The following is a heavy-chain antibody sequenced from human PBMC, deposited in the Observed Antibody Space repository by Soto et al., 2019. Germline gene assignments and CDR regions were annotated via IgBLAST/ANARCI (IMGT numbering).Heavy chain of an antibody. CDR1: GFSFTSYA. V-gene: IGHV3-23*01. D-gene: IGHD5-12*01. CDR2: ISARGGSS. CDR3: AKGSIEYSASIDN. J-gene: IGHJ4*02. Sequence: EVHLLESGGGLVQPGGSLRLSCAASGFSFTSYAMVWVRQAPGKGLEWVSVISARGGSSYFADSVKGRFTISSDNYKNVWSLEMNSLRAEDTAIYFCAKGSIEYSASIDNWGQGSLVLVSS.